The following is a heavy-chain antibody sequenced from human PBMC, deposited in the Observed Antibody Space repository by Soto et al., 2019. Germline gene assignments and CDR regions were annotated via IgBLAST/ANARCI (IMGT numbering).Heavy chain of an antibody. CDR2: ISAYNGNT. J-gene: IGHJ1*01. D-gene: IGHD3-22*01. Sequence: ASVKVSCKASGYIFTSYGITWVRQAPGQGLEWMGWISAYNGNTNYAQKLQGRVTMTTDTSTSTAYMELRSLRSDDTAVYYCARGLYYDDSGGSAVQHWGEGTLVTVSS. CDR3: ARGLYYDDSGGSAVQH. V-gene: IGHV1-18*01. CDR1: GYIFTSYG.